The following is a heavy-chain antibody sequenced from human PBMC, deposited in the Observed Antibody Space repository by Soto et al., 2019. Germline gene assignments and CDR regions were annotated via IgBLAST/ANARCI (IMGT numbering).Heavy chain of an antibody. CDR1: GGTFSSYA. CDR3: ARESTDCSGGSCYSNDV. Sequence: QVQLVQSGAEVKKPGSSVKVSCKASGGTFSSYAISWVRQAPGQGLAWMGGIIPIFGTANYAQKFQGRVTITADESTSTAYMELSSLRSEDTAVYYCARESTDCSGGSCYSNDVWGQGTTVTVSS. CDR2: IIPIFGTA. J-gene: IGHJ6*02. V-gene: IGHV1-69*12. D-gene: IGHD2-15*01.